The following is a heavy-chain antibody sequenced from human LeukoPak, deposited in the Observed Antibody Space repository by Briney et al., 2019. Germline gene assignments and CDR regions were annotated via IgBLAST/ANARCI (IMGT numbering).Heavy chain of an antibody. D-gene: IGHD2-21*02. V-gene: IGHV1-2*02. CDR3: ARAYCGGDCHSGFDY. CDR1: GYTFTGYY. J-gene: IGHJ4*02. CDR2: INPNSGGT. Sequence: ASVKVSCKASGYTFTGYYMHWVRQAPGQGLEWVGWINPNSGGTNYAQKFQGRVTMTRDTSISTAYMELSRLRSDDTAVYSCARAYCGGDCHSGFDYWGQGTLVTVSS.